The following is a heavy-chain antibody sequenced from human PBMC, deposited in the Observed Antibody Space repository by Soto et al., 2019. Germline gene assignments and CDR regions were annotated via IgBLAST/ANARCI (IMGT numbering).Heavy chain of an antibody. J-gene: IGHJ1*01. CDR2: ISGSGGST. V-gene: IGHV3-23*01. Sequence: GGSLRLSCAASGFTFSSYAMSWVRQAPGKGLEWVSAISGSGGSTYYADSVKGRFTISRDNSKNTLYLQMNSLRAEDTALYYCAKDSWNPAVIRYFQHWGQGTLVTVSS. CDR3: AKDSWNPAVIRYFQH. CDR1: GFTFSSYA. D-gene: IGHD1-1*01.